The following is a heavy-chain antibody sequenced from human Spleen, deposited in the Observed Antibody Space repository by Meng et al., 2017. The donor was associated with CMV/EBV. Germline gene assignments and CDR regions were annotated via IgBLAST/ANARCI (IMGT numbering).Heavy chain of an antibody. D-gene: IGHD5-18*01. Sequence: GESLKISCAASGFTFSSYAMSWARQAPGKGLEWVSVIYSGGSSTYYADSVKGRFTISRDNSKNTLYLQMNSLRAEDTAVYYCARKPGGYSYGPYYYYGMDVWGQGTTVTVSS. CDR2: IYSGGSST. CDR3: ARKPGGYSYGPYYYYGMDV. CDR1: GFTFSSYA. V-gene: IGHV3-23*03. J-gene: IGHJ6*02.